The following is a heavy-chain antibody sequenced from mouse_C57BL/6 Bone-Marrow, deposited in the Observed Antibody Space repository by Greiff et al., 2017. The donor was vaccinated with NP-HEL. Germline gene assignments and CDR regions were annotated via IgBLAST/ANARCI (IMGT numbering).Heavy chain of an antibody. D-gene: IGHD2-1*01. V-gene: IGHV4-1*01. J-gene: IGHJ4*01. CDR3: ARLDGNYEGFAMDY. CDR2: INPDSSTI. CDR1: GIDFSRYW. Sequence: AASGIDFSRYWMSWVRRAPGKGLEWIGEINPDSSTINYAPSLKDKFIISRDNAKNTLYLQMSKVRSEDTALYYCARLDGNYEGFAMDYWGQGTSVTVSS.